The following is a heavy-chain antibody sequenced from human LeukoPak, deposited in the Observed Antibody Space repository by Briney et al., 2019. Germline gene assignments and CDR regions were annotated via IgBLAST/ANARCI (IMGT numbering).Heavy chain of an antibody. J-gene: IGHJ5*02. V-gene: IGHV3-23*01. CDR3: AKSRGVTTSNWFDP. D-gene: IGHD3-10*01. Sequence: GGSLRPSCAVSGITFSSYAMSWVRQPPGKGLEWVSAISGSGGSAYFADSVKGRFTISRDNSKSTLYLQLNSLRAEDTAVYYCAKSRGVTTSNWFDPWGQGTLVTVSS. CDR1: GITFSSYA. CDR2: ISGSGGSA.